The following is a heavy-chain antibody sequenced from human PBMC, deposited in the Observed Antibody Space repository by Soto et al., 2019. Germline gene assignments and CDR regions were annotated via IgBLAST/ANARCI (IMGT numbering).Heavy chain of an antibody. J-gene: IGHJ4*02. CDR1: GGTFSNYA. CDR2: IIPIFGTP. CDR3: VRGWETVGSTTPFAY. V-gene: IGHV1-69*06. Sequence: QVQLVQSGAEVKKPGSSVKVSCKASGGTFSNYAISWVRQAPGQGLEWMGGIIPIFGTPNYAQKFQGRVTITADKSTSTAYREVRNLRSDDTAVYYCVRGWETVGSTTPFAYWGQGTLVTVSS. D-gene: IGHD1-26*01.